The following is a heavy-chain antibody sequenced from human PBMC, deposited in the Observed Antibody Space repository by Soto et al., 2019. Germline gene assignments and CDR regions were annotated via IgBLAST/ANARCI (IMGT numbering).Heavy chain of an antibody. D-gene: IGHD2-15*01. CDR2: IYYGGST. CDR3: ARGYCSGGNCYRQTFDY. Sequence: KTSETLSLTCTVSGGSISSYYWSWIRQPPGKGLEWIGYIYYGGSTNYSPSLKSRVTISLDTSKKQISLKLSSVTAADTAVYYCARGYCSGGNCYRQTFDYWGQGTLVTVSS. CDR1: GGSISSYY. J-gene: IGHJ4*02. V-gene: IGHV4-59*01.